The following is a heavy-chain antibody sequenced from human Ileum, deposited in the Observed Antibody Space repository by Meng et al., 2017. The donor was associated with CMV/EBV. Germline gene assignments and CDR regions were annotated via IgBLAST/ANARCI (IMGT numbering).Heavy chain of an antibody. D-gene: IGHD6-13*01. J-gene: IGHJ4*01. CDR2: INPTGDST. Sequence: CKAAGYTVSKSYIYRERQAPGQGPEWMGIINPTGDSTTLAQKFQGRVTVTRDTSTNTVYMELSSLRSDDTAVYYCASQAATHTYFDFWGHGTLVTVSS. CDR1: GYTVSKSY. V-gene: IGHV1-46*01. CDR3: ASQAATHTYFDF.